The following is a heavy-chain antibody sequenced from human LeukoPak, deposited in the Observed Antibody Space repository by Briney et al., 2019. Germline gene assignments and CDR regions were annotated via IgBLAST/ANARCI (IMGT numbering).Heavy chain of an antibody. CDR2: IYDSGST. Sequence: SETLSLTCTVSGGSISSYYWSWFRQPPGKGLEWIGYIYDSGSTNYNSSLKSRVTMSIDTSKNHFSLNLTSVSAADTAVYYCARHGSDWSFDYWGQGTLVTVSS. D-gene: IGHD6-19*01. V-gene: IGHV4-59*01. CDR3: ARHGSDWSFDY. CDR1: GGSISSYY. J-gene: IGHJ4*02.